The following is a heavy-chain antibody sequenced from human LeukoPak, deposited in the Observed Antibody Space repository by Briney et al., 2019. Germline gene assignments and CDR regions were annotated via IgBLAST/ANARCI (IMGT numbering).Heavy chain of an antibody. V-gene: IGHV1-69*06. CDR1: GGTFSSYA. D-gene: IGHD3/OR15-3a*01. CDR2: IIPIFGTA. CDR3: ARGHRLVIIRPFYYYYMDV. Sequence: SVKVSCKASGGTFSSYAISWVRQAPGQGLEWMGGIIPIFGTANYAQKFQGRVTITADKSTSTAYMELSSLRSEDTAVYYCARGHRLVIIRPFYYYYMDVWGKGTTVTVSS. J-gene: IGHJ6*03.